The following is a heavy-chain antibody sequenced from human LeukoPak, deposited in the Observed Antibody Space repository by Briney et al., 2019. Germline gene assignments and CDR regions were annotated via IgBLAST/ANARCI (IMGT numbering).Heavy chain of an antibody. CDR2: ISSSSTYI. V-gene: IGHV3-21*01. CDR3: ARVYRGSYSADY. Sequence: GSLRLSCAASGFTFSSYNMNWGRQAPGKGLEWVASISSSSTYIYYADSVKGRFTISRDNAKNSLYLQMNSLRAEDMAVYYCARVYRGSYSADYWGQGTLVTVSS. J-gene: IGHJ4*02. D-gene: IGHD1-26*01. CDR1: GFTFSSYN.